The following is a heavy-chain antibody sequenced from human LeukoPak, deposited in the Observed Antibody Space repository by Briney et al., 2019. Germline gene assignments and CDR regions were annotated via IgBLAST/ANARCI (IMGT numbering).Heavy chain of an antibody. CDR1: GGTVSIYA. CDR2: IIPIFGTA. J-gene: IGHJ6*03. CDR3: ASHIVGATPYYYYYMDV. D-gene: IGHD1-26*01. V-gene: IGHV1-69*05. Sequence: KVSCKASGGTVSIYAISWVRQAPGQGLEWMGGIIPIFGTANYAQKFQGRVTITTDESTSTAYMELSSLRSEDTAVYYCASHIVGATPYYYYYMDVWGKGTTVTVSS.